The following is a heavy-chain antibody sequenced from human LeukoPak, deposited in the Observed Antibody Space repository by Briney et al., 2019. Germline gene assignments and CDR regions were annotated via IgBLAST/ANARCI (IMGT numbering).Heavy chain of an antibody. CDR1: GYTFIYRY. V-gene: IGHV1-45*02. CDR2: ITPFNGNT. D-gene: IGHD4-17*01. J-gene: IGHJ4*02. CDR3: ASSALGYGDGLDY. Sequence: GASVKVSCKASGYTFIYRYLHWVRQAPGQALEWMGWITPFNGNTNYAQKFQDRVTITRDRSMSTAYMELSSLRSEDTVMYYCASSALGYGDGLDYWGQGTLVTVST.